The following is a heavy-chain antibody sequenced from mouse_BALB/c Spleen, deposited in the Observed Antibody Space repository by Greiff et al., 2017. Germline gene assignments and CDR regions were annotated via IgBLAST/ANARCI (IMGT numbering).Heavy chain of an antibody. J-gene: IGHJ4*01. Sequence: EVQRVESGGDLVKPGGSLKLSCAASGFTFSSYGMSWVRQTPDKRLEWVATISSGGSYTYYPDSVKGRFPISRDNAKNTLYLQMSSLKSEDTAMYYCARRRSTTVVAGAMDYWGQGTSVTVSS. CDR1: GFTFSSYG. CDR3: ARRRSTTVVAGAMDY. V-gene: IGHV5-6*01. D-gene: IGHD1-1*01. CDR2: ISSGGSYT.